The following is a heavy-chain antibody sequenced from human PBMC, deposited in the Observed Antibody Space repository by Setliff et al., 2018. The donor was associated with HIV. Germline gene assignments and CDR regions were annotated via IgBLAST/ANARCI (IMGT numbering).Heavy chain of an antibody. D-gene: IGHD5-18*01. J-gene: IGHJ4*02. CDR2: INHSGST. CDR3: AAWGPRYSYAPYFFDS. Sequence: PSKTLSLTCAVYNGSFSGYYWTWIRQPPGKGLEWIGEINHSGSTNYSPSLKSRVTISVDASRNQFSLRLSSVTAADTAVYYCAAWGPRYSYAPYFFDSWGQGTLVTVS. V-gene: IGHV4-34*01. CDR1: NGSFSGYY.